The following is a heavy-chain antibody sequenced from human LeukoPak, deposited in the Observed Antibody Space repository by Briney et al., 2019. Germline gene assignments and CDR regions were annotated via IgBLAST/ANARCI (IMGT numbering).Heavy chain of an antibody. CDR1: GGSIGSSYYY. Sequence: SETLSLTCTVSGGSIGSSYYYWGWIRQPPGKGLEWIGSIYDSGSTYYNPSLKSRVTISVDTSKNQFSLKLNSVTAADTAVYYCARGYCSSTTCSHPLGWGQGTLVTVSS. D-gene: IGHD2-2*01. V-gene: IGHV4-39*01. J-gene: IGHJ4*02. CDR2: IYDSGST. CDR3: ARGYCSSTTCSHPLG.